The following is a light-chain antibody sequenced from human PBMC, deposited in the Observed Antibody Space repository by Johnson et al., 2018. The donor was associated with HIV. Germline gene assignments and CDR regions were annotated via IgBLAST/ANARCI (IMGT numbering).Light chain of an antibody. CDR2: DNN. V-gene: IGLV1-51*01. CDR3: GTWDSSLSVSYV. Sequence: QSILTQPPSVSAAPGEKVTISCSGSSSNIGNNYVSWYQQLPGTAPKLLIYDNNKRPSVISDRFSASKSGTSATLGITALQTGDEADYYSGTWDSSLSVSYVVGSGTKVTVL. J-gene: IGLJ1*01. CDR1: SSNIGNNY.